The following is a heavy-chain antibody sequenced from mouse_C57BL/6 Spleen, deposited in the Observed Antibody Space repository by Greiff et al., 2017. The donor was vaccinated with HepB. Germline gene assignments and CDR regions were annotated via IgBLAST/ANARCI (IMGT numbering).Heavy chain of an antibody. V-gene: IGHV1-82*01. D-gene: IGHD2-4*01. Sequence: QVQLQQSGPELVKPGASVKISCKASGYAFSSSWMNWVKQRPGKGLEWIGRIYPGDGDTNYNGKFKGKATLTADKSSSAAYMQLSSLTSEDSAVYCCAGGAYDYDEGDYWGQGTTLTVSS. CDR3: AGGAYDYDEGDY. CDR1: GYAFSSSW. CDR2: IYPGDGDT. J-gene: IGHJ2*01.